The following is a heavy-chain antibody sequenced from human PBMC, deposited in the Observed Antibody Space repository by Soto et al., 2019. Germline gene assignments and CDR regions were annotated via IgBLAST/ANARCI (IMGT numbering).Heavy chain of an antibody. CDR3: ARDLSKGGYFDY. CDR2: IWYDGSNI. CDR1: GFAFSTSA. Sequence: GGSLRLSCETSGFAFSTSAMHWVRQAPGKGLEWVALIWYDGSNIQYADSVKGRFNTSRDNSKNTLYLHMNSLNAEDTAVYYCARDLSKGGYFDYWGQGTLVTVSS. D-gene: IGHD3-16*01. V-gene: IGHV3-33*01. J-gene: IGHJ4*02.